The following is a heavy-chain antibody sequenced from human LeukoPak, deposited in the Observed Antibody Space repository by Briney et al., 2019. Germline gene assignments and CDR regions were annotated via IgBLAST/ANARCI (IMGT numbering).Heavy chain of an antibody. D-gene: IGHD6-13*01. CDR2: IWSDGRSK. Sequence: PGGSLRLSCEASGISFSPYGVHWVRQAPGKGLEWVALIWSDGRSKYYADSVKGRFTVSRDNVKNTVYLQMNSLRAEDTAFYYCARDGMSAPGTLGMQKNWFAPWGQGTLVTVSS. CDR1: GISFSPYG. CDR3: ARDGMSAPGTLGMQKNWFAP. J-gene: IGHJ5*02. V-gene: IGHV3-33*01.